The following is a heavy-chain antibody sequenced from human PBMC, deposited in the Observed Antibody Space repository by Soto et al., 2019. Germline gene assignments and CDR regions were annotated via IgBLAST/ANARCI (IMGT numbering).Heavy chain of an antibody. CDR2: LTASGVST. Sequence: EVQLLESGGGLVQPGGSLRLSCAPSGFTFSSYAMGWVRQAPGKGLEWVSVLTASGVSTYYADSVKGRFTTSRDDSKNTLYLQMSSLRVEDTAIYYCTRMSGGGTYNWFDPWGQGTLVTVSS. D-gene: IGHD2-8*02. V-gene: IGHV3-23*01. CDR1: GFTFSSYA. CDR3: TRMSGGGTYNWFDP. J-gene: IGHJ5*02.